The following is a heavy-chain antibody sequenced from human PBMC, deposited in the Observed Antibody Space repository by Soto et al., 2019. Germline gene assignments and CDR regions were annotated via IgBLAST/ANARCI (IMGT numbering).Heavy chain of an antibody. CDR2: FYYSGST. J-gene: IGHJ6*03. D-gene: IGHD5-12*01. Sequence: SETLSLTCTVSGGSISSGDYYWSWIRQPPGKGLEWIGSFYYSGSTYYSPSLKSRVTISGDTSKKQISLRLSSVTATDTAVYYCARISVASRYLDVWGKGATVTVSS. CDR3: ARISVASRYLDV. CDR1: GGSISSGDYY. V-gene: IGHV4-39*01.